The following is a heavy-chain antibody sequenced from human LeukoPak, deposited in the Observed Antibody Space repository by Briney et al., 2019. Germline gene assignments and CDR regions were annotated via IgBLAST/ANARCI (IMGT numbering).Heavy chain of an antibody. V-gene: IGHV3-30*04. CDR2: ISYDGSNK. Sequence: GGSLRLSRAASGFTFSSYAMHWVRQAPGKGLEWVAVISYDGSNKYYADSVKGRFTISRDNPKNTLYLQMNSLRAEDTAVYYCARDSYDSSGYYYYWGQGTLVTVSS. CDR1: GFTFSSYA. D-gene: IGHD3-22*01. CDR3: ARDSYDSSGYYYY. J-gene: IGHJ4*02.